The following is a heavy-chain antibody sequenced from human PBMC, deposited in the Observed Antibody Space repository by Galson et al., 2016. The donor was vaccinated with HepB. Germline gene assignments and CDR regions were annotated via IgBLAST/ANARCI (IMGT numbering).Heavy chain of an antibody. CDR3: ARGYGSPRIYYYYYGMDV. CDR2: INHIGST. D-gene: IGHD6-13*01. Sequence: SETLSLTCAVYGGSLGGSYWSWIRQPPGKGLEWIGEINHIGSTNYNPSLKSRVTISVDTSESQFSLKLKSVTAADTAVYYCARGYGSPRIYYYYYGMDVWGKGTTVTVSS. CDR1: GGSLGGSY. J-gene: IGHJ6*04. V-gene: IGHV4-34*01.